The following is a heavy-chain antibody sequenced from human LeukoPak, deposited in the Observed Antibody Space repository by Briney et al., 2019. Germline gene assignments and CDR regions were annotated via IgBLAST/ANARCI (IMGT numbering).Heavy chain of an antibody. D-gene: IGHD3-16*01. CDR3: ARGWGSLYYFDF. Sequence: GASVKVSCKASGYTFGDYFVHWVRQAPGQGLEWMGWINPKSGVTKYAQKFQGRVTMVRDTATSTVYMDLSSLTSDDTAVYFCARGWGSLYYFDFWGQGTLVTVSS. CDR2: INPKSGVT. CDR1: GYTFGDYF. J-gene: IGHJ4*02. V-gene: IGHV1-2*02.